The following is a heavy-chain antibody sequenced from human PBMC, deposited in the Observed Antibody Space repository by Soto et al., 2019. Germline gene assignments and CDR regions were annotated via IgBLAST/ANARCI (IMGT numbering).Heavy chain of an antibody. D-gene: IGHD4-17*01. J-gene: IGHJ6*02. CDR1: GFTFSSYW. Sequence: WGSLRLSCAASGFTFSSYWMHWVRQAPGKGLVWVSRINSDGSSTSYVDSVKGRFTISRDNAKNTLYLQMNSLRAEDTAVYYCARDSSTVETGMDVWGQGTTVTVSS. CDR2: INSDGSST. CDR3: ARDSSTVETGMDV. V-gene: IGHV3-74*01.